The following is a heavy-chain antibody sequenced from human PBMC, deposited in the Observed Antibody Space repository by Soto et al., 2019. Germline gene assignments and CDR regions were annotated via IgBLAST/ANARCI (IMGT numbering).Heavy chain of an antibody. CDR1: GYTFTSYD. D-gene: IGHD6-19*01. V-gene: IGHV1-8*01. CDR3: AGEMSSGWHVDY. Sequence: QVQLVQSGAEVKKPGASVKVSCKASGYTFTSYDINWVRQATGQGLEWMGWMNPNSGNTGYAQKFQGRVTMTRNTSISTAYMELSSLRSEDTAVYYWAGEMSSGWHVDYWGQGTLVTVSS. J-gene: IGHJ4*02. CDR2: MNPNSGNT.